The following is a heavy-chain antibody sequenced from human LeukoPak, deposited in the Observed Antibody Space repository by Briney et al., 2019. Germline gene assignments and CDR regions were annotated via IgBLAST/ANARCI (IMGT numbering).Heavy chain of an antibody. Sequence: PGGSLRLSCAASGFTFSSYWMGWVRQAPGKGLEWVANIKQDGSEKYYVGSVRGRFTISRDNVKNSLYLQMNSLRAEDTAVYYCARDPSVLPYMDVRGKGTTVTVSS. V-gene: IGHV3-7*01. CDR3: ARDPSVLPYMDV. CDR1: GFTFSSYW. J-gene: IGHJ6*03. CDR2: IKQDGSEK. D-gene: IGHD2-2*01.